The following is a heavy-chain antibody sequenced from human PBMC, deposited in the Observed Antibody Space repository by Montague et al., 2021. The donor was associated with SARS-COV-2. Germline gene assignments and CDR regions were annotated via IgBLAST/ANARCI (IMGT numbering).Heavy chain of an antibody. CDR1: GGSFSGYY. J-gene: IGHJ4*02. Sequence: SETLSLTCAVYGGSFSGYYWSWIRQPPGKGLEWIGEINHSGSTNYNPSLKSRVTISVDTSKNQFSLKLSSVTAADTAVYYCARGAYSSSWYPAKYYFDYWGQGTLVTVSS. CDR2: INHSGST. V-gene: IGHV4-34*01. D-gene: IGHD6-13*01. CDR3: ARGAYSSSWYPAKYYFDY.